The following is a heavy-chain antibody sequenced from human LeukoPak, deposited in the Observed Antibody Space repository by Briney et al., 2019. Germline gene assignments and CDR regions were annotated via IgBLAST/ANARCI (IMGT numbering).Heavy chain of an antibody. V-gene: IGHV3-30-3*01. D-gene: IGHD3-16*01. J-gene: IGHJ4*02. Sequence: GRALRLSCAASGFTFSSYDMHWVGQAPGNGLEWVTLISFDGSNKYYTDSVKDRFTISRDNSKNTLYLQMNSLRAEDTAVYYCGSRFRDFWGQGTLVTVSS. CDR2: ISFDGSNK. CDR1: GFTFSSYD. CDR3: GSRFRDF.